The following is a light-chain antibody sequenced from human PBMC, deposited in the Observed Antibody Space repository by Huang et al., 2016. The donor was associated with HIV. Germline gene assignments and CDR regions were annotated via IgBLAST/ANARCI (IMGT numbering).Light chain of an antibody. CDR1: QNVASDY. Sequence: EIVLTQSPGTLSLSPGERATLSCRASQNVASDYLAWYHQKPGQTPRLLIYGASSRAAGIPDRFSGTGSGTDSTLTISRLEPEDFAVYYCQQYGSSPMTFGQGTKVEIK. J-gene: IGKJ1*01. CDR2: GAS. V-gene: IGKV3-20*01. CDR3: QQYGSSPMT.